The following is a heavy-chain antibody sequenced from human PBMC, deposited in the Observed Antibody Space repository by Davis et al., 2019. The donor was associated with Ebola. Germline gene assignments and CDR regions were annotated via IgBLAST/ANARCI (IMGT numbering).Heavy chain of an antibody. Sequence: GESLKISCAASGFTFSSYGMHWVRQAPGKGLEWVAVIWYDGSNKYYADSVKGRFTISRDNSKNTLYLQMNSLRAEDTAVYYCARGYFYVWGNPLDYWSQGTLVTVSS. D-gene: IGHD3-16*01. CDR1: GFTFSSYG. V-gene: IGHV3-33*01. CDR3: ARGYFYVWGNPLDY. J-gene: IGHJ4*02. CDR2: IWYDGSNK.